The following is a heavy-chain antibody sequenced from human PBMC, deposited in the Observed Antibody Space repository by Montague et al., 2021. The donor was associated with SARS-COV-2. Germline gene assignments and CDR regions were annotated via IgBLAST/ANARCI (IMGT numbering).Heavy chain of an antibody. CDR1: GGSFNDYH. Sequence: SETLSLTCAVYGGSFNDYHWTWIRQSPGEGLEWIGQINYGGSTKYNPSLKSRVTISIDTSKNQFSLKLTSVTAADTAVYYRARGAPGYWGQGTLVTVSS. CDR3: ARGAPGY. CDR2: INYGGST. V-gene: IGHV4-34*01. D-gene: IGHD1-1*01. J-gene: IGHJ4*02.